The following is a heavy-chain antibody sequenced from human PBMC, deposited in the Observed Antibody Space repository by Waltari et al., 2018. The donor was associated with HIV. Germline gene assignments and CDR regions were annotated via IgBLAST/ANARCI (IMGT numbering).Heavy chain of an antibody. V-gene: IGHV1-2*02. CDR3: ARGGDFVLMMYAINFDY. CDR2: INPNSGDT. CDR1: GYTFTGSY. D-gene: IGHD2-8*01. Sequence: QVQLVQSGAEVKKPGASVKVSCKASGYTFTGSYITWVRPAAGQGVEGMGGINPNSGDTNYAQKFQGRVTMTRDTSISTAYMELSRLRSDDTAVYYCARGGDFVLMMYAINFDYWGQGTLVTVSS. J-gene: IGHJ4*02.